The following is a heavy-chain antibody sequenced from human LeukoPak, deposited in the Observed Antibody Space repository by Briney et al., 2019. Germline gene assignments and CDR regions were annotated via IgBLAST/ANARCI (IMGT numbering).Heavy chain of an antibody. V-gene: IGHV3-7*03. D-gene: IGHD4-17*01. Sequence: GGSLRLSCAASGFTFSNYWMTWVRPAPGKGLEWVANIKQDGSDKYYVDSVKGRFSISRDNAKNSLYLQMNSLRAEDTAVYFCARETIYGDYQLSYFDYWGQGTLVTVSS. CDR2: IKQDGSDK. CDR3: ARETIYGDYQLSYFDY. J-gene: IGHJ4*02. CDR1: GFTFSNYW.